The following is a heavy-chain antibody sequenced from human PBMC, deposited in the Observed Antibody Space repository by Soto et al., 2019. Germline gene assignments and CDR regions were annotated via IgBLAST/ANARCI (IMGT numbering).Heavy chain of an antibody. Sequence: GGSLRLSCAASGFTFSDYYMSWIRQAPGKGLEWVSYISSSGSTIYYADSVKGRFTISRDNAKNSLYLQMNSLKASDTAIYYCVRHAFTMDRGPFDPWGQGTQVTVSS. V-gene: IGHV3-11*01. CDR3: VRHAFTMDRGPFDP. J-gene: IGHJ5*02. D-gene: IGHD3-16*01. CDR1: GFTFSDYY. CDR2: ISSSGSTI.